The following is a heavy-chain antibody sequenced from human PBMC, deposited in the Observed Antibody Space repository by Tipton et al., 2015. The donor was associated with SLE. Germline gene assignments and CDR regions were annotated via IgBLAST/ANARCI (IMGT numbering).Heavy chain of an antibody. CDR2: INHTGGT. J-gene: IGHJ3*02. D-gene: IGHD1-14*01. CDR1: GGSFSVSY. CDR3: ARDPGAFGGAFDI. V-gene: IGHV4-34*10. Sequence: TLSLTCAVYGGSFSVSYWSWIRQTPGEGLEWIGEINHTGGTNYNPSLESRVTMSVDTSKNQFSLKLSSVTAADTAVYYCARDPGAFGGAFDIWGQGTMVTGSS.